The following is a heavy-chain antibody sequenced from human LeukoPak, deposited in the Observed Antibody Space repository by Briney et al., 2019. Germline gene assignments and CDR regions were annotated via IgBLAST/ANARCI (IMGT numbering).Heavy chain of an antibody. D-gene: IGHD5-18*01. V-gene: IGHV1-24*01. J-gene: IGHJ6*03. Sequence: ASVKVSCKVSGYTLTELSMHWVRQAPGKGLEWMGGFDPEDGETIYAQKFQGRVTITRDTSASIAYMELSSLRSEDMAVYYCARGYSYGIYYYYYYMDVWGKGTTVTVSS. CDR3: ARGYSYGIYYYYYYMDV. CDR2: FDPEDGET. CDR1: GYTLTELS.